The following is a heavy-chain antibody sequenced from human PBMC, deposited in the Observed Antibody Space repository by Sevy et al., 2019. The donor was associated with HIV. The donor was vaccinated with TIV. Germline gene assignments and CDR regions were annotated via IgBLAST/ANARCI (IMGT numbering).Heavy chain of an antibody. CDR2: IIPIFGTA. CDR1: GGTFSSYA. D-gene: IGHD3-22*01. CDR3: ARGYYDSSRSPFDI. J-gene: IGHJ3*02. V-gene: IGHV1-69*13. Sequence: ASVKVSCKASGGTFSSYAINWVRQAPGQGLEWMGGIIPIFGTANYAQKFQGRVTITADESTSTAYMELSSLRSEDTAVYYCARGYYDSSRSPFDIWGQGTMVTVSS.